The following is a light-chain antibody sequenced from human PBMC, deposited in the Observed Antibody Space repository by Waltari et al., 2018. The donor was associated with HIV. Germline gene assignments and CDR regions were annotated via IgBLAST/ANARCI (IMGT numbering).Light chain of an antibody. J-gene: IGLJ3*02. CDR3: TSYTSSDTWV. Sequence: QSALTQPASVSGSPGQSITISCTGTRSGVGNYNYVSWFQQPPDKAPTLILFDVNKRPSGVSSRFSGSKSAKTASLTISGLQPEDEGDYFCTSYTSSDTWVFGGGTKVTVL. CDR1: RSGVGNYNY. CDR2: DVN. V-gene: IGLV2-14*03.